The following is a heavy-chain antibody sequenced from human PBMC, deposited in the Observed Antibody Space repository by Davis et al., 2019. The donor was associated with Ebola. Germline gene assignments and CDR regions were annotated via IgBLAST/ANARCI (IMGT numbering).Heavy chain of an antibody. D-gene: IGHD5-12*01. CDR2: IYYSGST. CDR1: GGSFSGYY. Sequence: SETLSLTCAVYGGSFSGYYWSWIRQPPGKGLEWIGSIYYSGSTYYNPSLKSRVTISVDTSKNQFSLKLSSVTAADTAVYYCARQRGEYNWFDPWGQGTLVTVSS. CDR3: ARQRGEYNWFDP. V-gene: IGHV4-59*08. J-gene: IGHJ5*02.